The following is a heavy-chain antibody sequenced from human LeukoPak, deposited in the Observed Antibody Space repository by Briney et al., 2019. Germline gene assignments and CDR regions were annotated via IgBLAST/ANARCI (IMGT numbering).Heavy chain of an antibody. CDR1: GFTFSSYA. CDR2: ISQDGNNK. CDR3: AKDRPDY. Sequence: PGGSLRLSCAASGFTFSSYAIHWVRQAPGEGLEWVAVISQDGNNKYYADSVKGRFIISRDNSKNTLYLQMNSLRAEDTAVYYCAKDRPDYWGQGTLVTVSS. V-gene: IGHV3-30-3*01. J-gene: IGHJ4*02.